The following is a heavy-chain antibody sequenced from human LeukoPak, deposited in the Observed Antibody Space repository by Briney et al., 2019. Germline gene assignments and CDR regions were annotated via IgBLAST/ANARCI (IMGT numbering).Heavy chain of an antibody. V-gene: IGHV1-2*02. CDR1: GYTFTSCG. J-gene: IGHJ6*02. D-gene: IGHD3-10*01. Sequence: GASVKVSCKASGYTFTSCGISWVRQAPGQGLEWMGWINPNDGATNFAQTFQGRVTMTRDTAINTAYMELSSLRSDDTAVYYCARDFYYYGSGTFMDVWGQGTTVTVS. CDR2: INPNDGAT. CDR3: ARDFYYYGSGTFMDV.